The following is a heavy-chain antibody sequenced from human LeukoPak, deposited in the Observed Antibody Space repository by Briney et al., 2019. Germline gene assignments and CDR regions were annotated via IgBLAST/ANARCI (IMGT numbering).Heavy chain of an antibody. D-gene: IGHD6-6*01. CDR1: GFTFSSYA. V-gene: IGHV3-30-3*01. Sequence: PGGSLRLSCAASGFTFSSYAMHWVRQAPGKGLEWVAVISYDGSNKYYADSVKGQFTISRDNSKNTLYLQMNSLRAEDTAVYYCARDHHGSSSSVFDYWGQGTLVTVSS. J-gene: IGHJ4*02. CDR2: ISYDGSNK. CDR3: ARDHHGSSSSVFDY.